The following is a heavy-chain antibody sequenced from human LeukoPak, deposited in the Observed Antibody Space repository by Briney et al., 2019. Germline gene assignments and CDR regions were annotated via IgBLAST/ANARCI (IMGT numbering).Heavy chain of an antibody. D-gene: IGHD5-18*01. CDR1: GFTFSSYW. CDR2: INSDGSST. J-gene: IGHJ4*02. CDR3: TRDPYSYGPFDY. V-gene: IGHV3-74*01. Sequence: PGGSLRLSCAASGFTFSSYWMHWVRQAPGKGLVWVSRINSDGSSTSYADSVKGRFTISRDNAKNTLYLQMNSLRAEDTAVYYCTRDPYSYGPFDYWGQGTLVTVSS.